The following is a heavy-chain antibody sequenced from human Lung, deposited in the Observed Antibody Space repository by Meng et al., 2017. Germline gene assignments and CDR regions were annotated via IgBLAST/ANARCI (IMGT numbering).Heavy chain of an antibody. CDR2: INHSGST. CDR1: GGSFSDYY. D-gene: IGHD4-11*01. CDR3: ARGPTTMAHDFDY. Sequence: QVPLQQWGAGLLRPSGTLSLTCVVSGGSFSDYYWSWIRQPPGKGLEWIGEINHSGSTNYNPSLESRATISVDTSQNNPSLKLSSVTAADSAVYYCARGPTTMAHDFDYWGQGTLVTVSS. J-gene: IGHJ4*02. V-gene: IGHV4-34*01.